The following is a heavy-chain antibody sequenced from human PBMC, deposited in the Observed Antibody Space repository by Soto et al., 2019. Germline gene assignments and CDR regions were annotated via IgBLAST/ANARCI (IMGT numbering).Heavy chain of an antibody. Sequence: QVQLVQSGGEVKKPGASVTVSCKASGYTFINYHITWVRQAPGQGLEWMAWINTYNGMTDYAQRFQGRVTMTRDTSTSTASMEMRHLGSVDTAVYFCAKSPRGEMATDWGQGTLVTVSS. CDR3: AKSPRGEMATD. J-gene: IGHJ4*02. V-gene: IGHV1-18*01. CDR2: INTYNGMT. D-gene: IGHD5-12*01. CDR1: GYTFINYH.